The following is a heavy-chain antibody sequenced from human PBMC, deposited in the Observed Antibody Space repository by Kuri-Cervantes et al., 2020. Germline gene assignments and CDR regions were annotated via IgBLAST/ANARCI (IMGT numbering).Heavy chain of an antibody. J-gene: IGHJ5*02. D-gene: IGHD6-6*01. CDR2: ISSSSSTI. V-gene: IGHV3-48*02. CDR1: GFTFSSYG. CDR3: ARGRIAALSPFDP. Sequence: GGSLRLSCAASGFTFSSYGMHWVRQAPGKGLEWVSYISSSSSTIYYADSVKGRFTISRDNAKNSLYLQMNSLRDEDTAVYYCARGRIAALSPFDPWGQGTLVTVSS.